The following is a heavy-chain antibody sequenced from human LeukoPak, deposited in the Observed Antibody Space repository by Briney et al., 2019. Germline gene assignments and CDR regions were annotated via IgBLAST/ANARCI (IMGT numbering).Heavy chain of an antibody. J-gene: IGHJ4*02. CDR1: GFTFSAYA. D-gene: IGHD6-19*01. V-gene: IGHV3-48*04. CDR3: ARVRYDSGWYDY. Sequence: PGGSLRLSCVASGFTFSAYAMAWVRQAPGKGLECVSHITTGGSSTFNADSVKGRFTISRDNAKNSLYLQMNSLRGEDAAVYYCARVRYDSGWYDYWGQGALVIVSS. CDR2: ITTGGSST.